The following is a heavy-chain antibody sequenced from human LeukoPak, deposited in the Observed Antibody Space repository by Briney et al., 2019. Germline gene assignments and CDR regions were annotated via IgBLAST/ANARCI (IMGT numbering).Heavy chain of an antibody. CDR1: GGSITSYY. Sequence: PSETLSLTCTVSGGSITSYYWSWIRQPPGKGLEWIGYIYYSGSTTYNPSLKSRVTISVDTSKNQFFLKLSSVTAADTAVYYCARSHSYYYYGMDVRGQGTTVTVSS. CDR2: IYYSGST. V-gene: IGHV4-59*08. CDR3: ARSHSYYYYGMDV. J-gene: IGHJ6*02.